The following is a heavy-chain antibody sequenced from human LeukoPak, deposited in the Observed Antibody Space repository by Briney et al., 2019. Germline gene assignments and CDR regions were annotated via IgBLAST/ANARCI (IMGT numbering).Heavy chain of an antibody. CDR2: ISGYNGNT. Sequence: ASVKVSCKASGYTFTTYGIGWVRQAPGQGLEWMGWISGYNGNTNYAQKLQGRVTMTTDTSTSTAYMELRSLRSDDTAVYYCARDRERVVATMGYYWGQGTLVTVSS. CDR3: ARDRERVVATMGYY. J-gene: IGHJ4*02. V-gene: IGHV1-18*01. CDR1: GYTFTTYG. D-gene: IGHD5-12*01.